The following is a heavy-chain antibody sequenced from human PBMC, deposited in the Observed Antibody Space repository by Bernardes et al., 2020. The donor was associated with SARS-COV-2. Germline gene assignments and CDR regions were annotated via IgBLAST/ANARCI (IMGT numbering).Heavy chain of an antibody. J-gene: IGHJ5*02. V-gene: IGHV1-18*01. CDR2: ISAYNGNT. CDR1: GYTFTSYG. CDR3: ARDDGDSSHSGWFDP. Sequence: ASVKVSCKASGYTFTSYGISWVRQAPGQGLEWMGWISAYNGNTNYAQKLQGRVTMTTDTSTSTAYMELRSLRSDDTAVYYCARDDGDSSHSGWFDPWGQGTLVTVSS. D-gene: IGHD4-17*01.